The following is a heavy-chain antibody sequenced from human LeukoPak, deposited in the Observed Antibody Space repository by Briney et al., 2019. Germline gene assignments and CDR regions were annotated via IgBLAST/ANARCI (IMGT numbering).Heavy chain of an antibody. CDR1: GFTFSTYR. CDR3: AREGRSGGWCGEVNY. J-gene: IGHJ4*02. V-gene: IGHV3-7*03. Sequence: GGSLRLSCAASGFTFSTYRMSWVRQAPGKGLEWVANIKKDGSEKYCVDSVKGRFTISRDNAKNSLYLQMDSLRAEGTAVYCCAREGRSGGWCGEVNYWGQGTLVTVSS. CDR2: IKKDGSEK. D-gene: IGHD6-19*01.